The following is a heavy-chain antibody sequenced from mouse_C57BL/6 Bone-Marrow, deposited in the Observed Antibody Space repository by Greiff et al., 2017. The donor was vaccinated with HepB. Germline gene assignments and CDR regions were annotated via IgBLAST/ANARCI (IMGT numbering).Heavy chain of an antibody. J-gene: IGHJ4*01. CDR1: GFSFTSYG. D-gene: IGHD2-3*01. Sequence: VQLQQSGPGLVQPSQSLSITCTVSGFSFTSYGVHWVRQSPGKGLEWLGVIWRGGSTDYNAAFMSRQSITKDNSKSQVFFKMNSLQADDTAIYYCAKNVWAYDGYSRGAMDYWGQGTSVTVSS. V-gene: IGHV2-5*01. CDR2: IWRGGST. CDR3: AKNVWAYDGYSRGAMDY.